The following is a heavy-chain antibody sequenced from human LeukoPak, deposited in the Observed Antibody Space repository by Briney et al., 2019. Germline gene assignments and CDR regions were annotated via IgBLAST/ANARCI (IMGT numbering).Heavy chain of an antibody. J-gene: IGHJ4*02. D-gene: IGHD6-19*01. V-gene: IGHV4-4*02. CDR3: ASISLAVAGTARYPSY. CDR1: GGSISSSNW. CDR2: IYHSGST. Sequence: SETLSLTCAVSGGSISSSNWWSWVRQPPGKGLEWIGEIYHSGSTNYNPSLKSRVTISVDKSKNQFSLKLSSVTAADTAVYYCASISLAVAGTARYPSYWGQGTLVTVSS.